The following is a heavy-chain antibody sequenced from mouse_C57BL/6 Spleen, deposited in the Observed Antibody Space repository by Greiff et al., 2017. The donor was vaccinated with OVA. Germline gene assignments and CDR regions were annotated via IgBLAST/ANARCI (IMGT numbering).Heavy chain of an antibody. Sequence: VQLKQSGPELVKPGASVKISCKASGYSFTDYNMNWVKQSNGKSLEWIGVINPNYGTTSYNQKFKGKATLTVDQSSSTAYMQLNSLTSEDSAVYYWASPDYGSRLNGYVDVWGTGTTVTVSS. D-gene: IGHD1-1*01. CDR3: ASPDYGSRLNGYVDV. CDR2: INPNYGTT. CDR1: GYSFTDYN. J-gene: IGHJ1*03. V-gene: IGHV1-39*01.